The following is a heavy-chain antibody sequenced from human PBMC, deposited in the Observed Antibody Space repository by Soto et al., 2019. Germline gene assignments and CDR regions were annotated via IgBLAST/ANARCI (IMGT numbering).Heavy chain of an antibody. CDR3: ARALTPYYYYGMDV. CDR2: ISYDGSNK. V-gene: IGHV3-30-3*01. Sequence: QVQLVESGGGVVQPGRSLRLSCAASGFTFSSYAMHWVRQAPGKGLEWVAVISYDGSNKYYADSVKGRFTISRDNSKNTLCLQMNSLRAEDTAVYYCARALTPYYYYGMDVWGQGTTVTVSS. J-gene: IGHJ6*02. CDR1: GFTFSSYA.